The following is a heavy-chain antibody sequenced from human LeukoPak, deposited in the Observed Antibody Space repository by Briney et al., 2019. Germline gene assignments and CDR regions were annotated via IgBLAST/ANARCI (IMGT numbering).Heavy chain of an antibody. V-gene: IGHV3-48*03. J-gene: IGHJ4*02. CDR2: SSSSGSNI. CDR1: GFTFSSYD. Sequence: PGGSLTLSCPASGFTFSSYDMNWVRQAPGKGLELISYSSSSGSNIYYADSVKGRFTISRDNAKNSLYLQLNSLRAEDTAVYYCARGDSSGWSYFDYWGQGTLVTVSS. CDR3: ARGDSSGWSYFDY. D-gene: IGHD6-19*01.